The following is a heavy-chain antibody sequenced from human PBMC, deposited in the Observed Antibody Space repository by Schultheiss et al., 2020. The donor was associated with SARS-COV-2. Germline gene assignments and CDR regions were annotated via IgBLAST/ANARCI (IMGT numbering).Heavy chain of an antibody. Sequence: GGSLRLSCAASGFTFSSYEMNWVRQAPGKGLEWVSYISSSSSYIYYADSVKGRFTISRDNSKNTLYLQMNSLRAEDTAVYYCARDQRSDYGDYVDGVGGGVDIWGQGTMVTVSS. D-gene: IGHD4-17*01. CDR1: GFTFSSYE. CDR3: ARDQRSDYGDYVDGVGGGVDI. CDR2: ISSSSSYI. J-gene: IGHJ3*02. V-gene: IGHV3-21*05.